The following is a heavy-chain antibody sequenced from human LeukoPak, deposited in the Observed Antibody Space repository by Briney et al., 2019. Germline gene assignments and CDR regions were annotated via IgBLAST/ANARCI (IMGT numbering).Heavy chain of an antibody. D-gene: IGHD2-15*01. J-gene: IGHJ4*02. V-gene: IGHV1-46*01. CDR3: AREGSSYKQKSFDF. Sequence: GASVKVSRTASGYTFINYYVHWVRQAPGQGLEWMGIMTPCGGTTRYAQKFKGRLTLKRDMSTSAVYMDVSSLRSEDRAVYYCAREGSSYKQKSFDFWGQGTLVPVSS. CDR2: MTPCGGTT. CDR1: GYTFINYY.